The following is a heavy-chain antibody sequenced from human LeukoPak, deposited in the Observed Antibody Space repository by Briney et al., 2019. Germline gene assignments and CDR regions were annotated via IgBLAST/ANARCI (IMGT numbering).Heavy chain of an antibody. CDR2: ISSSSSYI. J-gene: IGHJ4*02. CDR3: ARGSNGDYKRAPRYPYFDY. D-gene: IGHD4-17*01. Sequence: PGGSLRLSCAASGFTFSSYSMNWVRQAPGKGLEWVSSISSSSSYIYYADSVKGRFTISRDNAKNSLYLQMNSLRAEDTAVYYCARGSNGDYKRAPRYPYFDYWGQGTLVTVSS. CDR1: GFTFSSYS. V-gene: IGHV3-21*01.